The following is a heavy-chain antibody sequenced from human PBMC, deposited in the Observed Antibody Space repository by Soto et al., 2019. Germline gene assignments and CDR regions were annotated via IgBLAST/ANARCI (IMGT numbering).Heavy chain of an antibody. V-gene: IGHV4-34*01. CDR1: GGSFSCYY. D-gene: IGHD3-22*01. Sequence: SETLSLTCAVYGGSFSCYYWIWIRQPPGKGLEWIGEINHSGSTNYNPSLKSRVTISVDTSKNQFSLKLSSATAADTAVYYCARGKDSSGYLADWFDPRGQGTLVTVSS. J-gene: IGHJ5*02. CDR3: ARGKDSSGYLADWFDP. CDR2: INHSGST.